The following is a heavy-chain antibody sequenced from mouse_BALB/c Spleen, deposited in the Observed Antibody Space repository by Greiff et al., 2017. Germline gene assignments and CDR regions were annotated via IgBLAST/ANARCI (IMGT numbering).Heavy chain of an antibody. CDR1: GYSITSDYA. V-gene: IGHV3-2*02. D-gene: IGHD2-4*01. Sequence: EVKLMESGPGLVKPSQSLSLTCTVTGYSITSDYAWNWIRQFPGNKLEWMGYISYSGSTSYNPSLKSRISITRDTSKNQFFLQLNSVTTEDTATYYCARWAMITTDAMDYWGQGTSVTVSS. J-gene: IGHJ4*01. CDR2: ISYSGST. CDR3: ARWAMITTDAMDY.